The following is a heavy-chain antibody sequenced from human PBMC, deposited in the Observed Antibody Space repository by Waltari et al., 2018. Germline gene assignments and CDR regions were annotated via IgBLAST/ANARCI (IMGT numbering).Heavy chain of an antibody. J-gene: IGHJ4*02. D-gene: IGHD3-10*02. Sequence: WWSWVRQTPGKGLEWVCQIHGSGRTNYNPSLEGRVTISMDMSNNKFSLRVSSATAADTAVYYCARDRGRGMFLDSWGQGILVSVSP. CDR3: ARDRGRGMFLDS. V-gene: IGHV4-4*02. CDR2: IHGSGRT. CDR1: W.